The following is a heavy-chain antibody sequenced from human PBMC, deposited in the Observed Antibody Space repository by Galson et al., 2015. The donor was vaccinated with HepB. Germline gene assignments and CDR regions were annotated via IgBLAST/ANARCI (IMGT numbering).Heavy chain of an antibody. Sequence: SVKVSCKASGYTFTSYGINWVRQATGQGLEWMGWMNPNSGNTGYAQKFQGRVTMTRNTSISTAYMELSSLRAEDTAVYYCARDGPQYDFWSGPSYMDVWGKGTTVTVSS. CDR1: GYTFTSYG. D-gene: IGHD3-3*01. CDR3: ARDGPQYDFWSGPSYMDV. CDR2: MNPNSGNT. J-gene: IGHJ6*03. V-gene: IGHV1-8*01.